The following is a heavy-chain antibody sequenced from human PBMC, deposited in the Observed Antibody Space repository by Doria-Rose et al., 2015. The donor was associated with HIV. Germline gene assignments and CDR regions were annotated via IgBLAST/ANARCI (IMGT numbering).Heavy chain of an antibody. D-gene: IGHD1-26*01. J-gene: IGHJ4*02. CDR2: IIPILAIV. Sequence: GLDWMGRIIPILAIVNYALRFQGRVTITADESTSTAYMELSSLRSEDTAIYYCASQWERSSFDYWGQGTLVTVSS. CDR3: ASQWERSSFDY. V-gene: IGHV1-69*02.